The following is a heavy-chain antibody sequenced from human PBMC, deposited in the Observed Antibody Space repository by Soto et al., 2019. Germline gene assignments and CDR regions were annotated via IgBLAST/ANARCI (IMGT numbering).Heavy chain of an antibody. CDR3: ARGWERESGTFDY. CDR1: GFTFSNYG. Sequence: PGESLKISCVASGFTFSNYGMHWVRQAPGKGLEWVAVIWYDGSKIYYADSVKGRFTISRDNSKNTLYLQMNSLRVEDTAVYFCARGWERESGTFDYWGQGTLGTVSS. CDR2: IWYDGSKI. J-gene: IGHJ4*02. V-gene: IGHV3-33*01. D-gene: IGHD1-26*01.